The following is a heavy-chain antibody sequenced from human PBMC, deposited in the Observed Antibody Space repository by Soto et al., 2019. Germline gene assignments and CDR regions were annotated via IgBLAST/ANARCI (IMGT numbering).Heavy chain of an antibody. D-gene: IGHD1-26*01. J-gene: IGHJ1*01. CDR1: GGTFSSYA. CDR3: VRSSGSYLLAEYFQH. V-gene: IGHV1-69*12. CDR2: IIPIFGTA. Sequence: QVQLVQSGAEVKKPGSSVKVSCKASGGTFSSYAISWVRQAPGQGLQWMGGIIPIFGTANYAQKFQGRVTITADESTSTAYTELSSLRSEDTAVYYCVRSSGSYLLAEYFQHWGQGTLVTVSS.